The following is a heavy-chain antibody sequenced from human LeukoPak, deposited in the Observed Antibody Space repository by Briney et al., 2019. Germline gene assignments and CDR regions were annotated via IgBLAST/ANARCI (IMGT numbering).Heavy chain of an antibody. CDR3: AKDAQRGFDYSNSLDK. V-gene: IGHV3-33*06. D-gene: IGHD4-11*01. J-gene: IGHJ4*02. Sequence: PGGSLRLSCATSGFTFSHYGMHWVRQAPGKGLKWGAVIWSDGTNSFYGDPVKGRFTISRDNFQRTVYLQMNSLRAEDTAVYYCAKDAQRGFDYSNSLDKWGQGTLVTVSS. CDR1: GFTFSHYG. CDR2: IWSDGTNS.